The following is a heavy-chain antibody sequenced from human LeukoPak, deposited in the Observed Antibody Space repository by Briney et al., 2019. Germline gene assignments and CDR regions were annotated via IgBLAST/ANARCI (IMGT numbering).Heavy chain of an antibody. J-gene: IGHJ4*02. CDR1: GFTFSSYS. CDR3: TRVSDSSGYYIVDY. CDR2: IRSKAYGGTT. Sequence: GGSLRLSCAASGFTFSSYSMNWFRQAPGKGLEWVGFIRSKAYGGTTEYAASVKGRFTISRDDSKSIAYLQMNSLKTEDTAVYYCTRVSDSSGYYIVDYWGQGTLVTVSS. V-gene: IGHV3-49*03. D-gene: IGHD3-22*01.